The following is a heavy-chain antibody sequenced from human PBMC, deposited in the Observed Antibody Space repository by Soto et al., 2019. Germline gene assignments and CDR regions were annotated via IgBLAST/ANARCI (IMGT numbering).Heavy chain of an antibody. CDR3: ARRLWFGELSWFDP. V-gene: IGHV4-61*08. D-gene: IGHD3-10*01. Sequence: SETLSLTCAVSGGSISSGGYSLGWIRPPPGKGLEWIGYIYYSGSTNYNPSLKSRVTISVDTSKNQFSLKLSSVTAADTAVYYCARRLWFGELSWFDPWGQGTLVTVSS. J-gene: IGHJ5*02. CDR2: IYYSGST. CDR1: GGSISSGGYS.